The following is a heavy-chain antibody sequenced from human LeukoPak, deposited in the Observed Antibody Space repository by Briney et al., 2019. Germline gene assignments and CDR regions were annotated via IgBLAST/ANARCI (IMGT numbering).Heavy chain of an antibody. Sequence: SQTLSLTCAISGDSVSINSAAWNWIRQSPSRGLEWLGRTYQRSKWYNDYAVSVKGRITINPDISKNQFSLQLNSVTPEDTAVYHCARSPSPYSSGWYFDYWGQGTLVTVSS. CDR3: ARSPSPYSSGWYFDY. CDR1: GDSVSINSAA. J-gene: IGHJ4*02. V-gene: IGHV6-1*01. CDR2: TYQRSKWYN. D-gene: IGHD6-19*01.